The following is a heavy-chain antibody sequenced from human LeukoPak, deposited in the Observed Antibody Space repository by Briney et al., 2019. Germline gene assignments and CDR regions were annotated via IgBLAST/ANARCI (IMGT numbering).Heavy chain of an antibody. CDR2: INHSGST. CDR1: GGSFSGYY. CDR3: ARRSSSWKSWFDP. V-gene: IGHV4-34*01. J-gene: IGHJ5*02. D-gene: IGHD6-13*01. Sequence: PSETLSLTCAVYGGSFSGYYWSWIRQPPGKGLEWIGEINHSGSTNYNPSLKSRVTISVDTSKNQFSLKLSSVTAADTAVYYCARRSSSWKSWFDPWGQGTLVTVSS.